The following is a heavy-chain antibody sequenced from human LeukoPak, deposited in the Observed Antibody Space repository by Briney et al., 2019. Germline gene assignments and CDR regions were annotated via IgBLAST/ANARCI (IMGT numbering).Heavy chain of an antibody. CDR2: ISYDGSNK. V-gene: IGHV3-30*18. D-gene: IGHD5-18*01. CDR1: GFTFSNYG. J-gene: IGHJ4*02. Sequence: GGSLRLSCAASGFTFSNYGIHWVRQAPGKGLEWVAVISYDGSNKYYEDSVKGRFTISRDNSKNTLYLQMNSLRGEDTAVYYCAKDLMGYSYGSSDYWGQGTLVTVSS. CDR3: AKDLMGYSYGSSDY.